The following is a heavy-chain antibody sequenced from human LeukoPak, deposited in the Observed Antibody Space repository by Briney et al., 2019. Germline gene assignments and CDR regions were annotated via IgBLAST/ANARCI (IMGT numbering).Heavy chain of an antibody. CDR1: GFTFSNYW. CDR2: IKQDGSEK. D-gene: IGHD1-7*01. CDR3: AREDDWNYEDY. J-gene: IGHJ4*02. V-gene: IGHV3-7*01. Sequence: GALRLSCAASGFTFSNYWMSWVRQAPGKGLEWVANIKQDGSEKYYVNSVKGRFTISRDNAKNSLYLQMNSLRAEDTAIYYCAREDDWNYEDYWGQGTLVTVSS.